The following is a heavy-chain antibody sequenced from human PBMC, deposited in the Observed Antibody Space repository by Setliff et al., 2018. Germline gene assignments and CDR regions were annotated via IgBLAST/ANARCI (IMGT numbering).Heavy chain of an antibody. CDR3: ARDWFCSGGDCSDVFDF. CDR1: GYTFTTHG. CDR2: ISTDDGDT. Sequence: ASVKVSCKASGYTFTTHGISWVRQAPGQGLEWMGWISTDDGDTNFAQKLQGRVTLTTDTSTGTAYMELRSLTFDDTAVYYCARDWFCSGGDCSDVFDFWGQGTRGTVS. D-gene: IGHD2-21*02. J-gene: IGHJ3*01. V-gene: IGHV1-18*01.